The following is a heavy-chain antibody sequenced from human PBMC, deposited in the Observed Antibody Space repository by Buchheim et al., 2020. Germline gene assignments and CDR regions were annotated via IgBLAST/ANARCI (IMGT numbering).Heavy chain of an antibody. Sequence: QVQLVESGGGVVQPGRSLRLSCAASGFTFSSYGMHWVRQAPGKGLEWVAVISYDGSNKYYADSVKGRFTISRDNSKDTLYLQMNSLRAEDTAVYYCANNRAIGIWFLDYWGQGTL. CDR3: ANNRAIGIWFLDY. D-gene: IGHD6-13*01. V-gene: IGHV3-30*18. CDR1: GFTFSSYG. CDR2: ISYDGSNK. J-gene: IGHJ4*02.